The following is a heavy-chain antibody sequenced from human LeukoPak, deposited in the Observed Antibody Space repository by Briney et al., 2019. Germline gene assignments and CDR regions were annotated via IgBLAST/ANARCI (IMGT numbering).Heavy chain of an antibody. Sequence: SETLSLTCTVSGGSISSSSYYWGWIRQPPGKGLEWIGSIYYSGSTYYNPSLKSRVTISVDTSKNQFSLKLSSVTAADTAVYYCARDSGSYGDDYWGQGTLVTVSS. J-gene: IGHJ4*02. D-gene: IGHD1-26*01. V-gene: IGHV4-39*01. CDR2: IYYSGST. CDR3: ARDSGSYGDDY. CDR1: GGSISSSSYY.